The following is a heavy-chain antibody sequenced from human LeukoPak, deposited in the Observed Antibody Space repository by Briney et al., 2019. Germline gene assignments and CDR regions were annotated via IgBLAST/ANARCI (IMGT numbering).Heavy chain of an antibody. CDR2: IIPILGIA. J-gene: IGHJ6*02. CDR1: GYTFTGYY. V-gene: IGHV1-69*04. CDR3: ARGPQGITPLNYYYYGMDV. D-gene: IGHD2-8*01. Sequence: SVKVSCKASGYTFTGYYMHWVRQAPGQGLEWMGRIIPILGIANYAQKFQGRVTITADKSTSTAYMELSSLRSEDTAVYYCARGPQGITPLNYYYYGMDVWGQGTTVTVSS.